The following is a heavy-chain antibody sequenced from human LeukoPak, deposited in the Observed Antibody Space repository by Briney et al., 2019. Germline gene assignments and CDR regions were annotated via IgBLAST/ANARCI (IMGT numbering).Heavy chain of an antibody. V-gene: IGHV1-2*02. CDR3: ARVGATFYYYYMDV. Sequence: GASVTVSYQPSVYTFTHYYMHWVRQAPGQGLEWMGWINPNSGGTNYAQKFQGRVIMTRDTSISTAYMELSRLRSDDTAVYCCARVGATFYYYYMDVWGKGTTVTVAS. J-gene: IGHJ6*03. D-gene: IGHD1-26*01. CDR2: INPNSGGT. CDR1: VYTFTHYY.